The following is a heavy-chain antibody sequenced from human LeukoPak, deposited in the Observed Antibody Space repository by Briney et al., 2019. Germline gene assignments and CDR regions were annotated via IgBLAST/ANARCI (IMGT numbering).Heavy chain of an antibody. CDR2: INPNSGDT. D-gene: IGHD2-15*01. CDR1: GYTFTGYY. J-gene: IGHJ5*02. CDR3: ARGYCSGGTCYLVENWFDP. Sequence: GASVKVSCKASGYTFTGYYMHWVRQDPGQGLEWMGWINPNSGDTDYAQNFQGRVTMTRDTSISTAYMELTNLRSDDTAVYYCARGYCSGGTCYLVENWFDPWGQGTLVTVSS. V-gene: IGHV1-2*02.